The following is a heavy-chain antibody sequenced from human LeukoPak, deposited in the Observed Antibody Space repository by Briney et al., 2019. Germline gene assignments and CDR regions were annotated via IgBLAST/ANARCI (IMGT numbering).Heavy chain of an antibody. Sequence: PGGSLRLSCAASGFTFSSYAMSWVRQAPGKGLEWVSAISGSGGSTYYADSVKGRFTISRDNSENTLYLQMNSLRAEDTAVYYCAKAARRYSSSSQDDYWGQGTLVTVSS. V-gene: IGHV3-23*01. J-gene: IGHJ4*02. CDR2: ISGSGGST. CDR1: GFTFSSYA. D-gene: IGHD6-6*01. CDR3: AKAARRYSSSSQDDY.